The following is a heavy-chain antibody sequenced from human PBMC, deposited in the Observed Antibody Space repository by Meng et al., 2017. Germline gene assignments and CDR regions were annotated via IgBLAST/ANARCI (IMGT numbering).Heavy chain of an antibody. CDR3: AKDWVSRRRIHMARGVIEGVRGGYFDY. D-gene: IGHD3-10*01. V-gene: IGHV3-43*01. CDR2: ISWDGGSP. Sequence: ESLKISCAASGFTFDDYTMHWVRQAPGKGLEWVSLISWDGGSPYYADSVKGRFTITRDNSKNSLYLQINSLRTEDTALYYCAKDWVSRRRIHMARGVIEGVRGGYFDYWGQGTLVTVSS. CDR1: GFTFDDYT. J-gene: IGHJ4*02.